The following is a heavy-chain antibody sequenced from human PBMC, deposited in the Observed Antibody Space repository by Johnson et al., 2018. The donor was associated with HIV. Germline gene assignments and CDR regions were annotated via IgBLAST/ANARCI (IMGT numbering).Heavy chain of an antibody. J-gene: IGHJ3*02. V-gene: IGHV3-15*01. Sequence: VQLVESGGGVVQPGGSLTVSCAASGMAFSDLWMNWVRQAPGKGLEWVGRIRSKTAGGPIEYAATVKGRFTISRDNSKKTVYLQMGSLRPEDMTVYYCARLRGGFDIWGQGTLVTVSS. CDR1: GMAFSDLW. D-gene: IGHD3-10*01. CDR3: ARLRGGFDI. CDR2: IRSKTAGGPI.